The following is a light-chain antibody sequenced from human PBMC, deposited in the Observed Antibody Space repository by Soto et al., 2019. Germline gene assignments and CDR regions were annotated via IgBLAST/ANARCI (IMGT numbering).Light chain of an antibody. CDR3: QQYYSTPFT. Sequence: DIVMTQSPDSLAVSLGERATINCKYSQSVLYSSNNKDYLAWYQQKPGQPPKVLIYWASTRESGVPDRFSGSGSGTDFTLTISSLQAEDVAVYYCQQYYSTPFTFGPGTKVDIK. J-gene: IGKJ3*01. CDR1: QSVLYSSNNKDY. V-gene: IGKV4-1*01. CDR2: WAS.